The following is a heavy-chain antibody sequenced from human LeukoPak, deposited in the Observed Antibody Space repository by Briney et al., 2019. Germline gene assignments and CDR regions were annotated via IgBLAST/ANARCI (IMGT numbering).Heavy chain of an antibody. J-gene: IGHJ3*02. CDR1: GFIFSNYG. CDR3: ARENDILTGYYKHGAFDI. Sequence: GGSLRLSCAASGFIFSNYGMHWVRQAPGKGLEWVAVISYDGSNKYYADSVKGRFTISRDNSKNTLYLQMNSLRAEDTAVYYCARENDILTGYYKHGAFDIWGQGTMVTVSS. V-gene: IGHV3-30*03. D-gene: IGHD3-9*01. CDR2: ISYDGSNK.